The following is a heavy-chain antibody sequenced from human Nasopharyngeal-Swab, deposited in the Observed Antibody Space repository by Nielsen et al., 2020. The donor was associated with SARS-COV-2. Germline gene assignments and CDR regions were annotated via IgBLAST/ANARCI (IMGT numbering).Heavy chain of an antibody. Sequence: ASVKVSCKASGYTFTSYGISWVRQVPGQGLEWMGWISAYNGNTNYAQKLQGRVTMTTDTSTSTAYMELRSLRSDDTAVYYCARASTTLDWLSTLDVWDVWGQGTTVTVPS. CDR2: ISAYNGNT. J-gene: IGHJ6*02. CDR3: ARASTTLDWLSTLDVWDV. CDR1: GYTFTSYG. V-gene: IGHV1-18*01. D-gene: IGHD3-9*01.